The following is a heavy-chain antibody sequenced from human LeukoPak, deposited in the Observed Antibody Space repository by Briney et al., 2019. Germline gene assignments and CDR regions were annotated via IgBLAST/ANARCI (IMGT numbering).Heavy chain of an antibody. CDR1: GFTFGNYA. V-gene: IGHV3-30*04. CDR3: GRDPSARVTIDF. CDR2: VSHDGRNQ. Sequence: SGGSLRLSCAASGFTFGNYAMHWVRQAPGKGLEWVAIVSHDGRNQYYAESVKGRFTISRDSSKNTVSLQMNSLRAGDSALYYCGRDPSARVTIDFWGQGTLVTVSS. D-gene: IGHD5-24*01. J-gene: IGHJ4*02.